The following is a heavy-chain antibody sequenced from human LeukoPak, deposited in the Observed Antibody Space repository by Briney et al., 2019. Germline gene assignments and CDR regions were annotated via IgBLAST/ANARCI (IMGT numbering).Heavy chain of an antibody. Sequence: ASVKVSCKASGYTFTGYYMHWVRQAPGQGLEWMGRINPNSGGTNYAQKFQGRVTITKDTSNSTAYMELSRLRSEDPAVYYCARVEGAVAGDDYWGQGTLVTVSS. CDR1: GYTFTGYY. V-gene: IGHV1-2*06. CDR3: ARVEGAVAGDDY. D-gene: IGHD6-19*01. J-gene: IGHJ4*02. CDR2: INPNSGGT.